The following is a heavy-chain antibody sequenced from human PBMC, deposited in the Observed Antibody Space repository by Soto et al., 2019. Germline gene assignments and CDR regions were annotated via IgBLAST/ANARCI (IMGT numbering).Heavy chain of an antibody. CDR1: GFTFSRYG. D-gene: IGHD5-18*01. J-gene: IGHJ4*02. V-gene: IGHV3-33*01. Sequence: QVKLVESGGGVVQPGKSLRVSCAASGFTFSRYGMHWVRQAPGKGLEWVAVIWYDGSNSYYGDSVKGRFTVSRDNSKNTLYLEMRSLRGEDTAVYYCAREGVDTAMAAFDYRGQGTLVTVSS. CDR2: IWYDGSNS. CDR3: AREGVDTAMAAFDY.